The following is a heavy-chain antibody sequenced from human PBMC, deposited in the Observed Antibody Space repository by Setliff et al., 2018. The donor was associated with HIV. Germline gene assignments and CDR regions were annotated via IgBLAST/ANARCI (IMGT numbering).Heavy chain of an antibody. D-gene: IGHD3-16*01. J-gene: IGHJ4*02. V-gene: IGHV4-4*07. Sequence: SETLSLTCTVSGDSMNGYYWSWIRQTAGKGLEWIGRVYNSGSTNYNPSFMSRVSISVDTSKSQFSLKLRSVTAAATAVYFCARGGGTGSFDYRGQGTLVTVSS. CDR1: GDSMNGYY. CDR2: VYNSGST. CDR3: ARGGGTGSFDY.